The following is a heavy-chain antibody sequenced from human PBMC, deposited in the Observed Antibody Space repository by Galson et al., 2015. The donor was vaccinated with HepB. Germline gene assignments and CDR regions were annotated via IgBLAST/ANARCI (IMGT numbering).Heavy chain of an antibody. J-gene: IGHJ6*02. Sequence: VSCKVSGYTLTELSMHWVRQAPGNGLEWMGGFDPEDGETIYAQKFQGRVTMTEDTSTDTAYMKLSSLRSEDTAVYYCATGYCSGGSCSRADYGMDVWGQGTTVTVSS. CDR3: ATGYCSGGSCSRADYGMDV. V-gene: IGHV1-24*01. D-gene: IGHD2-15*01. CDR2: FDPEDGET. CDR1: GYTLTELS.